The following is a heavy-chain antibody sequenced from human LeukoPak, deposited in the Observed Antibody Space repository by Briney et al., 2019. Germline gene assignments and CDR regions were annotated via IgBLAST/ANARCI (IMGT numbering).Heavy chain of an antibody. D-gene: IGHD3-16*01. Sequence: GGSLRLSCAASGFTISSYSMNWVRQAPGKGLEWVSSISSSSSYIYYADSVKGRFTISRDNSKNTLYLQMNSLRAEDTAVYYCAKDAVWGNIGDYWGQGTLVTVSP. V-gene: IGHV3-21*04. CDR3: AKDAVWGNIGDY. CDR1: GFTISSYS. J-gene: IGHJ4*02. CDR2: ISSSSSYI.